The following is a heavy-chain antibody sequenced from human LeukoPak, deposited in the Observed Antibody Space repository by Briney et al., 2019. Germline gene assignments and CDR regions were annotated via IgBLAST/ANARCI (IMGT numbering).Heavy chain of an antibody. D-gene: IGHD6-19*01. J-gene: IGHJ4*02. Sequence: VASVKVSCKASGYTFTGYYMHWVRQAPGQGLEWMGWINPNSGGTNYTQKFQGWVTMTRDTSISTAYMELSRLRSDDTAVYYCARGARSGYSSGWYYFDYWGQGTLVTVSS. CDR1: GYTFTGYY. V-gene: IGHV1-2*04. CDR3: ARGARSGYSSGWYYFDY. CDR2: INPNSGGT.